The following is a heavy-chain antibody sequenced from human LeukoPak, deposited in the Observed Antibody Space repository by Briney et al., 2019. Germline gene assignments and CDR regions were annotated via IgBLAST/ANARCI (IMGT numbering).Heavy chain of an antibody. V-gene: IGHV4-59*01. J-gene: IGHJ4*02. D-gene: IGHD2-21*01. CDR1: GGSISSYC. CDR2: IYYSGST. Sequence: SETLSLTCSVSGGSISSYCWNWIRQPPGKGLEWIGYIYYSGSTNYNPSLKSRVTISVDTSKNQFSLKLSSVTAADTAVYYRASTLVAALDYWGQGTLVTVSS. CDR3: ASTLVAALDY.